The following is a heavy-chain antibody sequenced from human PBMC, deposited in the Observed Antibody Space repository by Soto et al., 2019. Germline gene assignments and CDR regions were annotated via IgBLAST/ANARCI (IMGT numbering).Heavy chain of an antibody. D-gene: IGHD1-26*01. V-gene: IGHV1-69*12. CDR1: GGTFSSYA. CDR3: ASHSGSSPEGRYYYGMDV. Sequence: QVQLVQSGAEVKKPGSSVKVSCKASGGTFSSYAISWVRQAPGQGLEWMGGIIPIFGTADYAQKFQGRVTITADESTSTAYMELSSLRSEDTAVYYCASHSGSSPEGRYYYGMDVWAKGPRSPSP. CDR2: IIPIFGTA. J-gene: IGHJ6*02.